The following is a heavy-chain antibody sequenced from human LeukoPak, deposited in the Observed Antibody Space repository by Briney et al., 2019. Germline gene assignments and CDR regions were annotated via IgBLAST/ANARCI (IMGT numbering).Heavy chain of an antibody. CDR3: AKLTTVVTPRAFDI. D-gene: IGHD4-23*01. J-gene: IGHJ3*02. V-gene: IGHV5-51*01. CDR1: GSIFTSYW. Sequence: GESLQISCQCSGSIFTSYWIAWVRQLPGKGLEWMGIIFPGDSDTRYSPSSQGHVTISADKSINTAYLQWSSLKASDTAMYYCAKLTTVVTPRAFDIWGLGTLVTVSS. CDR2: IFPGDSDT.